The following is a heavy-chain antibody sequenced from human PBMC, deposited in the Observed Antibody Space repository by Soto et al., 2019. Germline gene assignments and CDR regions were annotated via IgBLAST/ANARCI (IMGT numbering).Heavy chain of an antibody. V-gene: IGHV1-58*01. D-gene: IGHD3-22*01. Sequence: SVKVSCKASGFTFTSSAVQWVRQARGQRLEWIGWIVVGSGNTNYAQKFQERVTITRDMSTSTAYMELSSLRSEDTAVYYCAADWAYYYDSSGYYSSPGGGMDVWGQGTTVTVSS. CDR3: AADWAYYYDSSGYYSSPGGGMDV. CDR2: IVVGSGNT. CDR1: GFTFTSSA. J-gene: IGHJ6*02.